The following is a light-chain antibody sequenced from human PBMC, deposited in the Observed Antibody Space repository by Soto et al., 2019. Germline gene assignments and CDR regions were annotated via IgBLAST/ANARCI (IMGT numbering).Light chain of an antibody. CDR2: KAT. CDR1: QSIGSW. Sequence: DIQMTQSPSTLSASVGDGVTITCRASQSIGSWLAWYQQKPGKAPKLLISKATNLQSGVPSRFSGSGSGTAFSLTISSLQPVDSATYYCQQYNDFQYTFGQGTKLEI. CDR3: QQYNDFQYT. V-gene: IGKV1-5*03. J-gene: IGKJ2*01.